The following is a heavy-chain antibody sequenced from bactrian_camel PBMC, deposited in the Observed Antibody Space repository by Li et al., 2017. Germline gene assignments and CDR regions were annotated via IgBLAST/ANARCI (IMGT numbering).Heavy chain of an antibody. Sequence: HVQLVESGGGSVQAGGPLRLSCTASGFTFDDSDMGWYRQAPGSECELVSTINVAGQIYYSDFAKGRFTISQDKAKNTMYLQMTSLRPEDTAVYYCATDRLVCLSTDTRAEWHYWGQGTQVTVS. J-gene: IGHJ4*01. D-gene: IGHD5*01. CDR1: GFTFDDSD. CDR3: ATDRLVCLSTDTRAEWHY. V-gene: IGHV3S60*01. CDR2: INVAGQI.